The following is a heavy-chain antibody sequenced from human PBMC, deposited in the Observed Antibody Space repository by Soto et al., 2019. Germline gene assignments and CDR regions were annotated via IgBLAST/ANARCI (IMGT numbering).Heavy chain of an antibody. CDR1: GFTFSSYA. Sequence: SLRLSCAASGFTFSSYAMSWVRQAPGKGLEWVSAISGSGGSTYYADSVKGRFTISRDNSKNTLYLQMNSLRAEDTAVYYCAKDGVVGDYDADYFDYWGQGTLVTVSS. CDR2: ISGSGGST. CDR3: AKDGVVGDYDADYFDY. V-gene: IGHV3-23*01. D-gene: IGHD4-17*01. J-gene: IGHJ4*02.